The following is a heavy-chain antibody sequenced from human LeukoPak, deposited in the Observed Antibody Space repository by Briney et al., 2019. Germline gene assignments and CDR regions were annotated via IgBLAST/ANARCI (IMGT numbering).Heavy chain of an antibody. D-gene: IGHD2-15*01. CDR3: AREREYCSGGNCRRWFDP. Sequence: SETLSLTCTVSGGSISSYYWNWIRQPPGKGLEWIGYIYYSGSTNFNPSLKSRVTISVDTSKNHFSLKLSSVTAADTAVYYCAREREYCSGGNCRRWFDPWGQGTLVTVSS. CDR2: IYYSGST. V-gene: IGHV4-59*01. CDR1: GGSISSYY. J-gene: IGHJ5*02.